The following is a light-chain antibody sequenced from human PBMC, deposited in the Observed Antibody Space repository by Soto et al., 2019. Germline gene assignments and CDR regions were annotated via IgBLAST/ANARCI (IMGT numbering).Light chain of an antibody. CDR1: SSDVGGYNY. Sequence: QSALTQPRSVSGSPGQSVTISCTGTSSDVGGYNYVSWYQQHPGKAPKLMIYDVSKRPSGVPDRFSGSKSGNTASLTISGLQAEDEADYDCCSYAGSYTLGVFGTGTKVTVL. V-gene: IGLV2-11*01. CDR3: CSYAGSYTLGV. J-gene: IGLJ1*01. CDR2: DVS.